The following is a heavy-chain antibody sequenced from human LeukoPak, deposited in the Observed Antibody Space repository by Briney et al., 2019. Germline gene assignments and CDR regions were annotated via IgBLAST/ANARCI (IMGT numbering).Heavy chain of an antibody. D-gene: IGHD3-10*01. J-gene: IGHJ4*02. Sequence: GASVKVSCKASGYTFTSYGISWVRQAPGQGLEWMGWISAYNGNTNYAQKLQGRVTMTTDTSTSTAYMELRSLRSDDTAVYYCAREPPYHGSGEWLDYWGQGTLVTVSS. CDR3: AREPPYHGSGEWLDY. CDR1: GYTFTSYG. CDR2: ISAYNGNT. V-gene: IGHV1-18*01.